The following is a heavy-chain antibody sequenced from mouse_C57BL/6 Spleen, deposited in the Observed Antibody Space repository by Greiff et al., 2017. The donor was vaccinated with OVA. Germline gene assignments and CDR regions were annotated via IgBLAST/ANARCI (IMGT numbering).Heavy chain of an antibody. Sequence: VQLQQSGAELVKPGASVKLSCTASGFNIKDYYMHWVKQRTEQGLEWIGRIDPEDGETKYAAKFQGKATITADTSSNTAYLQLSSLTSEDTAVYYCANYYGSSYDWYFDVWGTGTTVTVSS. V-gene: IGHV14-2*01. CDR1: GFNIKDYY. J-gene: IGHJ1*03. CDR2: IDPEDGET. D-gene: IGHD1-1*01. CDR3: ANYYGSSYDWYFDV.